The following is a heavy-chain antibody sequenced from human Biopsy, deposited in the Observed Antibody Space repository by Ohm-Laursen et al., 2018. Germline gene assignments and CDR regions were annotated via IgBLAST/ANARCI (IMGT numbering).Heavy chain of an antibody. J-gene: IGHJ3*01. Sequence: SDTLSLTCTVSGASMTGYFWTWVRQPAGKGLEWIGHIYTIGDTTYNPSLESRVTMSLDTSKNQFSLKMTSLTAADAAVYFCAREDEGLLRALDLWGQGTMVTVS. CDR3: AREDEGLLRALDL. CDR1: GASMTGYF. V-gene: IGHV4-4*07. D-gene: IGHD3-3*01. CDR2: IYTIGDT.